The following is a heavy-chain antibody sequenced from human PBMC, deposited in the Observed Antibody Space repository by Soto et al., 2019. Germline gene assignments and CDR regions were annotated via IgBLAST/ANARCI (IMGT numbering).Heavy chain of an antibody. J-gene: IGHJ4*02. CDR3: AKVDSSGWLEY. CDR1: GVTFSSDA. V-gene: IGHV3-23*01. Sequence: GGSLRLSCAASGVTFSSDAMSWVRQAPGKGLEWVSAISGSCESPYYADSMKGRFTISRDKSKNTLYLQMNSLRAEDTAVYYCAKVDSSGWLEYWGQGTLVTVSS. D-gene: IGHD6-19*01. CDR2: ISGSCESP.